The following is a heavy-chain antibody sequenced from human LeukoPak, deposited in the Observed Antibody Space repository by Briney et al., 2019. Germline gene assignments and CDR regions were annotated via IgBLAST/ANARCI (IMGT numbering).Heavy chain of an antibody. Sequence: GETLTLSCTASGYTFSDAWMNWFRLAPGKKLQWVGRIKSRNRGETVDYAPPVKGRFTISRDDSTTTVYLQMNSLKTEDTAIYYCTTDGSTTLSNTFDYWGQGTLVTVSS. J-gene: IGHJ4*02. CDR1: GYTFSDAW. D-gene: IGHD1-26*01. CDR3: TTDGSTTLSNTFDY. V-gene: IGHV3-15*01. CDR2: IKSRNRGETV.